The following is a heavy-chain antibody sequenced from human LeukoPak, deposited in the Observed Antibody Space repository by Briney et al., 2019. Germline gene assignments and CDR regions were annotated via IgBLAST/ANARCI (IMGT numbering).Heavy chain of an antibody. CDR2: IYYSGST. V-gene: IGHV4-39*02. J-gene: IGHJ6*03. CDR3: AREGRFLEWLSDYYYYMDV. CDR1: AGSISSSSSYY. D-gene: IGHD3-3*01. Sequence: PSETLSLTCTVSAGSISSSSSYYWGWIRQPPGKGLEWIGSIYYSGSTYYNPSLKSRITISVDTSKNQFSLKLSSVTAADTAVYYCAREGRFLEWLSDYYYYMDVWGKGTTVTVSS.